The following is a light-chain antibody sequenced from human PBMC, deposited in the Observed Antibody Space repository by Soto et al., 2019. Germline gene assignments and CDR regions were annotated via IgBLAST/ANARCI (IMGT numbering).Light chain of an antibody. V-gene: IGKV3-11*01. CDR2: DAS. Sequence: EIVLTQYPATLSLSPGERATLSCRASQSVGSYLAWYQQKPGQAPRLLIDDASNRATGIPARFSGSGSGTDFTLTISSLEPEDFAVYYCQQRSTWPKTFGQGTKVEIK. J-gene: IGKJ1*01. CDR1: QSVGSY. CDR3: QQRSTWPKT.